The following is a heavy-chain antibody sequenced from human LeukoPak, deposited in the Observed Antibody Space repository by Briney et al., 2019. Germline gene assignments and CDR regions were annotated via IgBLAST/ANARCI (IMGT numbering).Heavy chain of an antibody. CDR2: IYHNEVT. Sequence: SETLSLTCAVSGGSISSNNWWSWVRQSPGKGLEWIGEIYHNEVTNNNPSLKSRVTILVDKSKNQFSLSLKSVTAADTAVYYCARLRQNWDFDLWGRGTRVTVSS. J-gene: IGHJ2*01. CDR3: ARLRQNWDFDL. V-gene: IGHV4-4*02. CDR1: GGSISSNNW.